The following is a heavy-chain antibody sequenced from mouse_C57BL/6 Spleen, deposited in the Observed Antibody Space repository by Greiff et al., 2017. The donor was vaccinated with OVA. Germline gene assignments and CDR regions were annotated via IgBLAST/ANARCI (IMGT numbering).Heavy chain of an antibody. Sequence: EVKLMESGGGLVQPGGSMKLSCVASGFTFSNYWMNWVRQSPEKGLEWITQIRLKSDNYAAHYAESVKGRFTISRDDSKSSVYLQMNNLRAEDTGIYYCTGANFDYWGQGTTLTVSS. V-gene: IGHV6-3*01. CDR2: IRLKSDNYAA. CDR1: GFTFSNYW. CDR3: TGANFDY. J-gene: IGHJ2*01.